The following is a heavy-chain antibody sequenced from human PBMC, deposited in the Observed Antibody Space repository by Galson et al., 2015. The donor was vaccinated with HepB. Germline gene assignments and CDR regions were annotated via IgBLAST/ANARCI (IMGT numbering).Heavy chain of an antibody. V-gene: IGHV1-69*08. CDR2: IIPTLGTT. Sequence: SVKVSCKASGGTFRNLIISWVRQAPGQGLEWMGEIIPTLGTTKYAQKLQGRVTITADKSTITAYMDLTRLSSEDTAVYYCAVGGGVIGWAFDIWGQGTMLIVSS. CDR3: AVGGGVIGWAFDI. D-gene: IGHD3-16*02. CDR1: GGTFRNLI. J-gene: IGHJ3*02.